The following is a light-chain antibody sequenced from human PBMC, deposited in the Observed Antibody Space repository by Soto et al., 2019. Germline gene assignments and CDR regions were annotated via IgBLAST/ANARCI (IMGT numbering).Light chain of an antibody. J-gene: IGLJ1*01. Sequence: QSVLTQPASVSGSPGQSITISCTGTSSDVGAHNFVSWYQQHPGKAPKLMIYEVSNRPSGVSDRFSGSKSGNTASLTISGLQAEDEADYYCNSYTNTAASVFGTGTKVTVL. CDR1: SSDVGAHNF. CDR3: NSYTNTAASV. CDR2: EVS. V-gene: IGLV2-14*01.